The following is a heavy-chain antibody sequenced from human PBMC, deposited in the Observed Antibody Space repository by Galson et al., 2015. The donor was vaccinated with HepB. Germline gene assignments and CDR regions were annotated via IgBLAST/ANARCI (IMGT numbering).Heavy chain of an antibody. J-gene: IGHJ4*02. V-gene: IGHV1-24*01. Sequence: SVTVSCKVSGYTLTELSMHWVRQAPGKGLEWMGGFDPEDGETIYAQKFQGRVTMTEDTSTDTAYMELSSLRSEDTAVYYCATDVTMVRGVEDYFDYWGQGTLVTVSS. CDR3: ATDVTMVRGVEDYFDY. CDR1: GYTLTELS. D-gene: IGHD3-10*01. CDR2: FDPEDGET.